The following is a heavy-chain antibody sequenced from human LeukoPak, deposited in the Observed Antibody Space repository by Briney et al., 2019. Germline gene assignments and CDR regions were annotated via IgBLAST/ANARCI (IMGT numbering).Heavy chain of an antibody. CDR1: GFTFSSYA. D-gene: IGHD1-26*01. V-gene: IGHV3-30-3*01. CDR3: ARADGSRSYLLRDY. Sequence: PGGSLRLSCAASGFTFSSYAMHWVRQAPGKGLEWVAVMSYDGSNKYYADSVKGRFTISRDNSKNTLYLQMNSLRAEDTAVYYCARADGSRSYLLRDYWGQGTLVTVSS. CDR2: MSYDGSNK. J-gene: IGHJ4*02.